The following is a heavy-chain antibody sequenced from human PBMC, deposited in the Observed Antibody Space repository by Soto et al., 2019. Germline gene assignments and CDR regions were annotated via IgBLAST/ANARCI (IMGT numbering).Heavy chain of an antibody. CDR3: AREAYYDILTGFYNSLDF. J-gene: IGHJ4*02. Sequence: SETLSLTCTVSGGSIGSGGYYWTWIRQRPGKGLEWIGYISYSGSTYYSPSLKRRVSISIDTSKNQFSLKLSSVTAADTAVYYCAREAYYDILTGFYNSLDFWGRGTLVTVSS. D-gene: IGHD3-9*01. CDR2: ISYSGST. V-gene: IGHV4-31*03. CDR1: GGSIGSGGYY.